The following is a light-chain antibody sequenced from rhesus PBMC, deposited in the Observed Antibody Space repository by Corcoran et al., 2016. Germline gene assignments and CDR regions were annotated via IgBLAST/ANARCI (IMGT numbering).Light chain of an antibody. CDR3: QQHNSHPWT. V-gene: IGKV1-44*01. J-gene: IGKJ1*01. CDR2: AAS. CDR1: QTISSY. Sequence: DIQMTQSPSSLSASVGDRVTITCRASQTISSYLAWYQQKPGKVPKLRIYAASSLESGVPSRFSGSGSGTEFTLTISSLQPEEFATYYCQQHNSHPWTFGQGTKVEIK.